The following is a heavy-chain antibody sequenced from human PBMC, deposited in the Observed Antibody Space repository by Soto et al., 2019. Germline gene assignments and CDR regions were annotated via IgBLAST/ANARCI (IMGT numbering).Heavy chain of an antibody. CDR3: ARRTWGMDV. V-gene: IGHV4-4*02. CDR2: IYLIGHT. J-gene: IGHJ6*02. CDR1: GASISSSNW. D-gene: IGHD2-8*01. Sequence: QVQLQESGPGLVKPSGTLSLTCAVSGASISSSNWWSWVRQPPGKGLEWIGEIYLIGHTNYNPSLESRVTISVDKSKNQFSLRLSSVTAADTAVYYCARRTWGMDVWGQGTTVIVSS.